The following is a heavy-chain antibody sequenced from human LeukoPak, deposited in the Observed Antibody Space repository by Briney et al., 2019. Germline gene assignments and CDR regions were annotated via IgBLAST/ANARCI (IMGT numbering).Heavy chain of an antibody. Sequence: GASVKVSCKASGGTFSSYAISWVRQAPGQGLEWMGGIIPIFGTANYAQKFQGRVTITADKSTYTAYMELNSLRSEDTAVYYCARVPIYCGGECYNDYWGQGTLITVSS. J-gene: IGHJ4*02. CDR2: IIPIFGTA. CDR3: ARVPIYCGGECYNDY. V-gene: IGHV1-69*06. CDR1: GGTFSSYA. D-gene: IGHD2-21*01.